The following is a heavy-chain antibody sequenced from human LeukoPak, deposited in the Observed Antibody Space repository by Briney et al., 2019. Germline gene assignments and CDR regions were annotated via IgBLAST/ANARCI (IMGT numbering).Heavy chain of an antibody. CDR2: IYDSGST. CDR3: ARVETGTYFDY. J-gene: IGHJ4*02. V-gene: IGHV4-39*07. CDR1: GGSIRSSYYY. D-gene: IGHD1-1*01. Sequence: SETLSLTCTVSGGSIRSSYYYWGWIRQPPGKGLEWIGSIYDSGSTYYNPSLKSRVTISVDTSKNQFSLKLSSVTAADTAVYYCARVETGTYFDYWGQGTLVTVSS.